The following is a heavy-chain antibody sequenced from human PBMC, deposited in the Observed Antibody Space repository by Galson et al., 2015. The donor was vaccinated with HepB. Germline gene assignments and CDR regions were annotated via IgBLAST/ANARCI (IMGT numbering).Heavy chain of an antibody. Sequence: SLRLSCAASGFTFSDYGMHWVRQAPGKGLEWLAVIWYDGSNNYYADSLKGRLTISRDNSKNTLYLQMNSLRAEDTAVYYCAREGMTAVTNFDYWGQGTLVTVPS. CDR3: AREGMTAVTNFDY. V-gene: IGHV3-33*01. J-gene: IGHJ4*02. CDR1: GFTFSDYG. CDR2: IWYDGSNN. D-gene: IGHD4-17*01.